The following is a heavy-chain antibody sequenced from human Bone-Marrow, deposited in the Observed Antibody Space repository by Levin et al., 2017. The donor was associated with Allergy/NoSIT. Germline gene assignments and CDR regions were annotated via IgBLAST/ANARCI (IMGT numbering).Heavy chain of an antibody. CDR3: AREGYYYGSGNYYVNWFDP. V-gene: IGHV3-21*01. Sequence: LSLPCEASGFTFRSYSMTWVRQAPGKGLEWVASISSSGSYIYYADSVKGRFSISRDNAKDSLYLQMDSLGAEDTAVYYCAREGYYYGSGNYYVNWFDPWGQGTLVTVSS. J-gene: IGHJ5*02. D-gene: IGHD3-10*01. CDR2: ISSSGSYI. CDR1: GFTFRSYS.